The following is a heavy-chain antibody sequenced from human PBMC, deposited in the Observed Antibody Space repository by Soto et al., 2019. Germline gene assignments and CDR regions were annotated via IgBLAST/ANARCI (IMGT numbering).Heavy chain of an antibody. CDR2: IIPILGIA. CDR1: GGTFSSYT. V-gene: IGHV1-69*02. CDR3: GGRIGVGSIPNRFDP. Sequence: QVQLVHSGAEVKKPGSSVKVSCKASGGTFSSYTISWVRQAPGQGLEWMGRIIPILGIANYAQKFQGRVTITADKSTSTAYMELGRLRTEEKAGYFGGGRIGVGSIPNRFDPLGQGTLGTRSS. J-gene: IGHJ5*01. D-gene: IGHD3-22*01.